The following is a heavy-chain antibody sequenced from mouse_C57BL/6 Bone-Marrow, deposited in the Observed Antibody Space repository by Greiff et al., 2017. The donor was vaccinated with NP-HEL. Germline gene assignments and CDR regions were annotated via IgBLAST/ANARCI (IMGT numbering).Heavy chain of an antibody. CDR2: IWRGGST. D-gene: IGHD1-1*01. J-gene: IGHJ4*01. V-gene: IGHV2-5*01. CDR1: GFSLTSYG. CDR3: AKNYYGSSYDAMEY. Sequence: VQLQQSGPGLVQPSQTLSITCTVSGFSLTSYGVHWVRQSPGKGLEWLGVIWRGGSTDYNAALMSRLSNTKDNSKSQVFFKMNSLQADDTAIYYGAKNYYGSSYDAMEYWGKGTSVTVSS.